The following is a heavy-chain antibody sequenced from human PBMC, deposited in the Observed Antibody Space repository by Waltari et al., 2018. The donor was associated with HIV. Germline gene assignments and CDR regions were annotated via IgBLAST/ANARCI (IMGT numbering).Heavy chain of an antibody. CDR2: ISYDGSNK. CDR3: AKDTDLTGFFYYYGLDV. CDR1: GFTFRSYG. J-gene: IGHJ6*02. D-gene: IGHD3-9*01. V-gene: IGHV3-30*18. Sequence: QVQLVESGGGVVQPGRSLSLSCAASGFTFRSYGMPWGRQASGKGLEWVAVISYDGSNKYYADSVKGRFTISRDNSKNTLYLQMNSLRAEDTAVYYCAKDTDLTGFFYYYGLDVWGQGTTVTVSS.